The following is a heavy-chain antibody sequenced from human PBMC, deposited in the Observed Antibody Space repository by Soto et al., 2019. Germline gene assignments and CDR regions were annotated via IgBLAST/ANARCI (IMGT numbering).Heavy chain of an antibody. CDR3: ARWGTTGVLDV. CDR2: TSYVGSNK. V-gene: IGHV3-30*19. D-gene: IGHD3-16*01. Sequence: QVQLVESGGGVVQPGTSLRLFCVGSGFTFRSDVIHWVRQAPGKGLEWVALTSYVGSNKYYDESVKGRFTISRDNSRNTVDLQMDSLRLEDTALYYCARWGTTGVLDVWGQGTLVSVSS. CDR1: GFTFRSDV. J-gene: IGHJ4*02.